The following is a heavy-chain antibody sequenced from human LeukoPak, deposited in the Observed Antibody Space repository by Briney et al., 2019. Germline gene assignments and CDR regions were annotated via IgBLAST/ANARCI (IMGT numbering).Heavy chain of an antibody. CDR2: INAGSGYT. V-gene: IGHV1-3*01. D-gene: IGHD3-10*01. CDR1: GYVFTTHA. J-gene: IGHJ5*02. Sequence: ASVKVSCKASGYVFTTHAMHWLRQAPGQRPEWMGWINAGSGYTKYSQKFQGRVTISRDTSASTVYMELRSLGSEDAAVYYCARASSGSLSTWFGELFDWYDPWGQGTLVTVSS. CDR3: ARASSGSLSTWFGELFDWYDP.